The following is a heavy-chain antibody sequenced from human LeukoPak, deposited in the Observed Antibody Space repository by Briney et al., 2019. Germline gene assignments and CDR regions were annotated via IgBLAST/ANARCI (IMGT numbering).Heavy chain of an antibody. J-gene: IGHJ6*02. CDR1: GFTFDEFG. Sequence: PGGSLRLSCAASGFTFDEFGMSWVRQVPGKGLEWVSTVNWNGGSTGYADSVKGRSTISRDNAKNSLYLQMNSLRVEDTAFYHCVRGSGFYSYYGLDVWGQGTTVTVSS. CDR3: VRGSGFYSYYGLDV. V-gene: IGHV3-20*01. CDR2: VNWNGGST.